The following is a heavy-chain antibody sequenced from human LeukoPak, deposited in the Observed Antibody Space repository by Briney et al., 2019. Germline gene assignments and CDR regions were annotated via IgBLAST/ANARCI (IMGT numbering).Heavy chain of an antibody. CDR1: VFTFSSYS. J-gene: IGHJ6*04. D-gene: IGHD2-2*01. V-gene: IGHV3-21*01. CDR2: ISSSSSYI. Sequence: GGSLRLSCAASVFTFSSYSMNWVRQAPGKGLEWVSSISSSSSYIYYADSVKGRFTISRDNAKNSLYLQMNSLRAEDTAVYYCARESVVVPAANYYGMDVWGKGTTVTVSS. CDR3: ARESVVVPAANYYGMDV.